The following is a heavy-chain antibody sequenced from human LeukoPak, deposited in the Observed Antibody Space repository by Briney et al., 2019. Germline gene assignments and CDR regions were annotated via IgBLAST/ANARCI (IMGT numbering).Heavy chain of an antibody. D-gene: IGHD3-3*01. V-gene: IGHV3-30*04. CDR1: GFTFSSYA. CDR3: AREVWYYDFWSGYYDAYYYGMDV. J-gene: IGHJ6*02. CDR2: ISYDGTKK. Sequence: PGGSLRLSCAASGFTFSSYAMHWVRQASGKGLEWVTVISYDGTKKYYADSVKGRFTISRDDSKNTLYLQMNSLRLEDTAMYFCAREVWYYDFWSGYYDAYYYGMDVWGQGTTVTVSS.